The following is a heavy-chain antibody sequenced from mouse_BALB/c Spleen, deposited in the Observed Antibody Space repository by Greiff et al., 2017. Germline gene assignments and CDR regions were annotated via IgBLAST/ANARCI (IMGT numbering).Heavy chain of an antibody. CDR3: ARHGGPPWFAY. V-gene: IGHV5-6-5*01. J-gene: IGHJ3*01. CDR1: GFTFSSYA. D-gene: IGHD3-3*01. Sequence: EVMLVESGGGLVKPGGSLKLSCAASGFTFSSYAMSWVRQTPEKRLEWVASISSGGSTYDPDSVKGRFTISRDNARNILYLQMSSLRSEDTAMYYCARHGGPPWFAYWGQGTLVTVSA. CDR2: ISSGGST.